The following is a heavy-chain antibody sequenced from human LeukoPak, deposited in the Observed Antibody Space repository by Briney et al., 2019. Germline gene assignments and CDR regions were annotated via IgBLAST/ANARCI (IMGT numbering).Heavy chain of an antibody. J-gene: IGHJ4*02. D-gene: IGHD3-10*02. CDR2: IHSDGTST. V-gene: IGHV3-74*01. CDR1: GFTFTSYW. CDR3: ARGCSVRGDY. Sequence: GGSLRLSCAASGFTFTSYWMHWVRHVPGKGLVWVSRIHSDGTSTNYADSVKGRFTISRDNAKNTLYLQMNSLRVEDTAVYYCARGCSVRGDYWGQGTLVTVSS.